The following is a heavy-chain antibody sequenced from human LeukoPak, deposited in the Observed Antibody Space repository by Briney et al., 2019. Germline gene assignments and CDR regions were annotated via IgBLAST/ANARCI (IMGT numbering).Heavy chain of an antibody. Sequence: GGSLRPSCATSGFTFTTFWMHWVRQAPGKGLEWVSGISWNSGSIGYADSVKGRFTISRDNAKNSLYLQMNSLRAEDTAVYYCARDLGRGYQQHDYWGQGTLVTVSS. J-gene: IGHJ4*02. CDR2: ISWNSGSI. D-gene: IGHD5-12*01. V-gene: IGHV3-9*01. CDR3: ARDLGRGYQQHDY. CDR1: GFTFTTFW.